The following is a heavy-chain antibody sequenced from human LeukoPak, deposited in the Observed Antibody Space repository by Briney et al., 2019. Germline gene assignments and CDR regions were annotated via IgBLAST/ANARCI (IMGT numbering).Heavy chain of an antibody. J-gene: IGHJ4*02. V-gene: IGHV3-74*01. CDR1: GFTLSSYW. D-gene: IGHD2-15*01. CDR3: ARNVLPGYFDY. CDR2: INSDGSST. Sequence: GGSLRLSCAASGFTLSSYWMHWVRQAPGKGLVWVSRINSDGSSTSYADSVKGRFTTSRDNAKNTLYLQMNSLRAEDTAVYYCARNVLPGYFDYWGQGTLVTVSS.